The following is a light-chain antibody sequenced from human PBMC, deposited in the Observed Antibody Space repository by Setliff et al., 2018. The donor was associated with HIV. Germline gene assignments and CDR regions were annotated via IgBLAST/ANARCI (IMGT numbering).Light chain of an antibody. Sequence: QSVLTQPASVSGSPGQSITISCTGTSSDVGRYNLVSWYQQHPGKAHKLMIYQATKRPSGVSNRFSGSKSGNTASLTISGLQAEDEADYYCCSNTGSNTYVFGTGTKVTVL. CDR3: CSNTGSNTYV. CDR2: QAT. V-gene: IGLV2-23*01. CDR1: SSDVGRYNL. J-gene: IGLJ1*01.